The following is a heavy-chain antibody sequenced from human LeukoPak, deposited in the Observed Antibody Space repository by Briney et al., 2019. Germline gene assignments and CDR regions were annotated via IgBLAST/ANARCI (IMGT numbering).Heavy chain of an antibody. D-gene: IGHD3/OR15-3a*01. CDR1: GYSFTNYW. CDR3: ATSGFDYDLAK. Sequence: GESLKISCQGSGYSFTNYWINWVRQMLGKGLEWMGRIDPDDSHATYSPSFEGHVTFSADKSFRTAYLQWSSLKASDTAMYYCATSGFDYDLAKWGLGTTVIVSS. V-gene: IGHV5-10-1*01. CDR2: IDPDDSHA. J-gene: IGHJ6*02.